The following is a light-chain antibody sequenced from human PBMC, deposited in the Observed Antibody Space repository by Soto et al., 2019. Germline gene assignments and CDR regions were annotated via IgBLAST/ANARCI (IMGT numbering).Light chain of an antibody. V-gene: IGKV1-39*01. J-gene: IGKJ5*01. Sequence: DIPMTQSPASLSASLGDRATVTCRASQSISTYLRWYEQKPAKAPELLIYAASRLQSGVPPRFTGSGSGTYFPLTISSLQPEDFVSYYCQQSYSPPSITFGEGTRLDIK. CDR1: QSISTY. CDR3: QQSYSPPSIT. CDR2: AAS.